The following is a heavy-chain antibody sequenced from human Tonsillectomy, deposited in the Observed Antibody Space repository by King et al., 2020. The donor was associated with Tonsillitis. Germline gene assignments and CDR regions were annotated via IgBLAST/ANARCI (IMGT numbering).Heavy chain of an antibody. Sequence: QLQESGPGLVKPSETLSLTCSVSGGSISRYYWRWIRQPAGKGLEWIGRIYTRGITHSTPSLKSRVTMSVDTSKNQFSLKLGSVTAADTAVYYGARVAEYSGSSFDYWGQGTLVTVSS. J-gene: IGHJ4*02. CDR3: ARVAEYSGSSFDY. CDR1: GGSISRYY. V-gene: IGHV4-4*07. D-gene: IGHD1-26*01. CDR2: IYTRGIT.